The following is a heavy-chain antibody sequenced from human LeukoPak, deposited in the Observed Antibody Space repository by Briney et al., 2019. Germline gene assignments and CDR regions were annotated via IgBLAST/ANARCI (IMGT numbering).Heavy chain of an antibody. D-gene: IGHD6-6*01. V-gene: IGHV1-8*01. CDR3: ARAYPRKEYSRLFGDFDP. J-gene: IGHJ5*02. CDR2: MNPNSGNT. Sequence: ASVKVSCKASGYTFTSYDINWVRQATGQGLEWMGWMNPNSGNTGYAQKFQGRVTMTRDTSISTAYMELSRLRSDDTAVYYCARAYPRKEYSRLFGDFDPWGQGTLVTVSS. CDR1: GYTFTSYD.